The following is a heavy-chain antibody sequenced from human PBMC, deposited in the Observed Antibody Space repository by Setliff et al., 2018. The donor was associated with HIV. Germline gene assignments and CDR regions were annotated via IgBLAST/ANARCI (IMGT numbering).Heavy chain of an antibody. D-gene: IGHD3-10*01. CDR1: GGSISSGGYS. CDR3: AREASGSGSYYLDY. CDR2: IYHSGST. Sequence: PSETLSLTCAVSGGSISSGGYSWSWIRQPPGKGLEWIGYIYHSGSTYYNPSLKSRVTISVDRSKNQFSLKLSSVTAADTAVYYCAREASGSGSYYLDYWGQGTLVTVSS. V-gene: IGHV4-30-2*01. J-gene: IGHJ4*02.